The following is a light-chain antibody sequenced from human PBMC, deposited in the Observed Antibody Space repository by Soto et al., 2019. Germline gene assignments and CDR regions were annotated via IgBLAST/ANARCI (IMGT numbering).Light chain of an antibody. V-gene: IGKV3-11*01. J-gene: IGKJ3*01. CDR1: QSVSSY. Sequence: EIVLTQSPATLSLYPGERATLSCRASQSVSSYLAWYQQKPGQAPRLLIYDASNRATGIPARFSGSGSGTDFTLTISSLEPEDFAVYYCQQRSNWPKTFGPGTKVDIK. CDR3: QQRSNWPKT. CDR2: DAS.